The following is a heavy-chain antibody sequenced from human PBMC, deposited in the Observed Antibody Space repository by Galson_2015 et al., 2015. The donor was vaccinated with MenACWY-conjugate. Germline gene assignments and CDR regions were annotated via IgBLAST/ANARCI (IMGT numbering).Heavy chain of an antibody. V-gene: IGHV3-74*01. J-gene: IGHJ5*01. CDR2: ISPDGSVT. CDR3: SRGNDGYVRCDS. CDR1: GFTFNPYW. D-gene: IGHD5-12*01. Sequence: SLRLSCAASGFTFNPYWMHWVRQAPGKGLVWVSRISPDGSVTNYADSVKGRFTLSRYNAKNTMYLQMNSLRGDDTAVYYCSRGNDGYVRCDSWGQGTLVTVSS.